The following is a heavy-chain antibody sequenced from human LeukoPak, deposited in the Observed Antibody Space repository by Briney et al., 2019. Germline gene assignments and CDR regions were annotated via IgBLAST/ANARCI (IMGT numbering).Heavy chain of an antibody. CDR1: GGSISSSGYY. V-gene: IGHV4-31*03. Sequence: SQTLSLTCTVSGGSISSSGYYWSWIRQHPGKGLEWIGYIYYSGSTYYNPSLKSRVTISVDTSKNQFSLKLSSVTAADTAVYYCARAAAGPPRIDYWGQGTLVTVSS. CDR2: IYYSGST. D-gene: IGHD6-13*01. J-gene: IGHJ4*02. CDR3: ARAAAGPPRIDY.